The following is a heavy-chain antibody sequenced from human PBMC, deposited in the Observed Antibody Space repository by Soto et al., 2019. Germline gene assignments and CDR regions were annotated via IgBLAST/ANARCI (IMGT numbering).Heavy chain of an antibody. CDR1: GFTFSSYW. Sequence: GGSLRLTCAASGFTFSSYWMSWVRQAPGKGLEWVANIKQDGSEKYYVDSVKGRFTISRDNAKNSLYLQMNSLRAEDTAVYYCARAGHYYDSSGYLILQYWGQGTLVTVSS. CDR2: IKQDGSEK. V-gene: IGHV3-7*05. J-gene: IGHJ4*02. CDR3: ARAGHYYDSSGYLILQY. D-gene: IGHD3-22*01.